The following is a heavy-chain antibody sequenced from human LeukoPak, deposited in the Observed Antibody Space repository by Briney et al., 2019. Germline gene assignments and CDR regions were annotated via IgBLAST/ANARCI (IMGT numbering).Heavy chain of an antibody. CDR3: ARDYSHSFFDY. Sequence: SETLSLTCTVSGGSISSSSYYWGWIRQPPGKGLEWIGSIYYSGSTYYNPSLKSRVTISVDTSKNQFSLKLSSVTAADTAVYYCARDYSHSFFDYWGQGTLVTVSS. CDR2: IYYSGST. V-gene: IGHV4-39*02. CDR1: GGSISSSSYY. J-gene: IGHJ4*02. D-gene: IGHD2-21*01.